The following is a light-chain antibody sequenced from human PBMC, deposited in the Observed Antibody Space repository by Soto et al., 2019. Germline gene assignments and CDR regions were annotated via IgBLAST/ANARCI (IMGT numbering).Light chain of an antibody. CDR3: AAWDDSLSGPV. CDR2: RNN. CDR1: SSNIGSNY. J-gene: IGLJ2*01. Sequence: QSVLTQPPSASGTPGQRVTISCSGSSSNIGSNYVYWYQQRPGTAPNLLIDRNNQRPSGVPDRFSGSKSGTSASLAISGLRSEDEDDYYCAAWDDSLSGPVFGGGTKVTVL. V-gene: IGLV1-47*01.